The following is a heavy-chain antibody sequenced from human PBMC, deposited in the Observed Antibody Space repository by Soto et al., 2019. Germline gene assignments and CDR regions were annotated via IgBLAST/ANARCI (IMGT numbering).Heavy chain of an antibody. D-gene: IGHD1-26*01. CDR2: ISSDGSNK. CDR1: GFSFSDFG. V-gene: IGHV3-30*18. Sequence: VQLVESGGGVVHPGRSLRLSCTASGFSFSDFGMHWVRQAPGKGLEWLALISSDGSNKFYADSVRGRFTVSRDRSENTLHLHMNAVRIDDTAMYYCAKDFSRGPMGMSLDSWGQGTLVIVSS. CDR3: AKDFSRGPMGMSLDS. J-gene: IGHJ4*02.